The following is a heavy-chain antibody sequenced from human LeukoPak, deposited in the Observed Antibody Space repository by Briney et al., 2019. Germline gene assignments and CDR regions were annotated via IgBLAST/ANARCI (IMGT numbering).Heavy chain of an antibody. CDR3: ARVLHPYSSSWYQDY. J-gene: IGHJ4*02. Sequence: SETLSLTCAVSGGSISSSNWWSWVRQPPGKGLEWIGGIYHSGSTNYNPSLKSRVTISVDKSKNQFSLKLSSVTAADTAVYYCARVLHPYSSSWYQDYWGQGTLVTVSS. V-gene: IGHV4-4*02. CDR1: GGSISSSNW. D-gene: IGHD6-13*01. CDR2: IYHSGST.